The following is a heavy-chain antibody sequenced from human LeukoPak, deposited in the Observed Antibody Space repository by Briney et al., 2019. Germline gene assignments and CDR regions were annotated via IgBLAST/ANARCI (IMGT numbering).Heavy chain of an antibody. Sequence: GGSLRLSCAASGFTVTSNYMSWVRQAPGKGLEWVSIIYSGGSTYYADSVKGRFTISRDNSKNTLYLQMNSLRAEDTAVYYCGRESGHDFWSGHFDYWGQGTLVTVSS. CDR2: IYSGGST. D-gene: IGHD3-3*01. J-gene: IGHJ4*02. CDR3: GRESGHDFWSGHFDY. V-gene: IGHV3-53*01. CDR1: GFTVTSNY.